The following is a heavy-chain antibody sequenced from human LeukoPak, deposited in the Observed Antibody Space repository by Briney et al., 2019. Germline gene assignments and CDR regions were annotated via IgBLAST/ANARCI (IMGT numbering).Heavy chain of an antibody. CDR1: GFTFSSYS. CDR3: AFIVGATKGEYYFDY. CDR2: ISSSSSYI. D-gene: IGHD1-26*01. J-gene: IGHJ4*02. Sequence: GGSLRLSCVASGFTFSSYSMNWVRQAPGKGLEWVSSISSSSSYIYYADSVKGRFTISRDNAKNSLYLQMNSLRAEDTAVYYCAFIVGATKGEYYFDYWGQGTLVTVSS. V-gene: IGHV3-21*01.